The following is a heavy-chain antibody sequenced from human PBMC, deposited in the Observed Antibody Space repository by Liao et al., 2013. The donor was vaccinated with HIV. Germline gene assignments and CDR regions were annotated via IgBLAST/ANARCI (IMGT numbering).Heavy chain of an antibody. V-gene: IGHV4-61*02. CDR2: FYTSGST. CDR1: GGSISSGSYY. J-gene: IGHJ6*03. CDR3: AREPSYMDV. Sequence: QVQLQESGPGLVKPSQTLSLTCTVSGGSISSGSYYWSWIRQPAGKGLEWIGLFYTSGSTNYNPSLKSRVTISVDTSKNQFSLKLSSVTAADTAVYYCAREPSYMDVWGQGTLVTVSS.